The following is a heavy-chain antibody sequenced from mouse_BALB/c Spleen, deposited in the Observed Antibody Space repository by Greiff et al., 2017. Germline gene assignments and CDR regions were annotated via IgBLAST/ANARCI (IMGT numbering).Heavy chain of an antibody. Sequence: EVKLMESGGGLVQPGGSLRLSCATSGFTFTDYYMSWVRQPPGKALEWLGFIRNKANGYTTEYSASVKGRFTISRDNSQSILYLQMNTLRAEDSATYYCARDNYGSSYWFAYWGQGTLVTVSA. CDR3: ARDNYGSSYWFAY. V-gene: IGHV7-3*02. CDR2: IRNKANGYTT. D-gene: IGHD1-1*01. J-gene: IGHJ3*01. CDR1: GFTFTDYY.